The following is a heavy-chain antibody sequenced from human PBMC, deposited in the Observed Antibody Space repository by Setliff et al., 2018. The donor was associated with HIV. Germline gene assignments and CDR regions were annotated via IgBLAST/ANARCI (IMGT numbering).Heavy chain of an antibody. CDR3: ARQDIPTGYYLFDY. V-gene: IGHV1-2*06. Sequence: GASVKVSCKASGYTFTGYYMHWVRQAPGQGLEWMGRINPNMGDTQYAQKFQGRIIMTRDTSINTVYMELSSLTSDDTALYYCARQDIPTGYYLFDYWGQGTQVTVSS. CDR1: GYTFTGYY. D-gene: IGHD3-9*01. J-gene: IGHJ4*02. CDR2: INPNMGDT.